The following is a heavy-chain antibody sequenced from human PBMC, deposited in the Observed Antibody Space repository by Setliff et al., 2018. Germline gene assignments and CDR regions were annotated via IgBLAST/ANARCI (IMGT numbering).Heavy chain of an antibody. CDR2: IDYSGAT. V-gene: IGHV4-61*08. CDR1: GGSISSGGYY. CDR3: AKAQYSGSYHWFDP. J-gene: IGHJ5*02. Sequence: SETLSLTCTVSGGSISSGGYYWSWIRQHPGKGLEWIGYIDYSGATNYNPSLKSRVTISSDTSKRQFSLRLTPVTAADTAVYYCAKAQYSGSYHWFDPWGQGTLVTVSS. D-gene: IGHD1-26*01.